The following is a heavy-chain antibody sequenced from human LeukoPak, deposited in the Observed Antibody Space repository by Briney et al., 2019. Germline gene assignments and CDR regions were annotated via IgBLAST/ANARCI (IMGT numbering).Heavy chain of an antibody. V-gene: IGHV4-59*01. J-gene: IGHJ6*03. CDR3: ARHRSRYSYYMAV. Sequence: PSETLSLTCTVSGGSISSYYWSWIRQPPGKGLEWIGYIYYSGSTNYNPSLKSRVTISVDTSKNQFSLKLSSVPAADTAVYYCARHRSRYSYYMAVWGNGTTVTVSS. D-gene: IGHD5-18*01. CDR1: GGSISSYY. CDR2: IYYSGST.